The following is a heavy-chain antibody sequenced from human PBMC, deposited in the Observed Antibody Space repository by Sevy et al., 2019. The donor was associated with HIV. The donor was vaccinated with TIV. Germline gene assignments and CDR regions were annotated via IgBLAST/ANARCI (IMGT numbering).Heavy chain of an antibody. CDR3: STDPIIVLLVTDGMDV. CDR2: TKSKPDGGTI. V-gene: IGHV3-15*01. Sequence: GGSLRLTCAASGFSFSHAWMTWVRLAPGKGLEWVGRTKSKPDGGTIDYAAPVKGRFTISRDDSKNTLYLQMNSLKTEDTAVYYCSTDPIIVLLVTDGMDVWGQGTTVTVSS. J-gene: IGHJ6*02. CDR1: GFSFSHAW. D-gene: IGHD2-8*02.